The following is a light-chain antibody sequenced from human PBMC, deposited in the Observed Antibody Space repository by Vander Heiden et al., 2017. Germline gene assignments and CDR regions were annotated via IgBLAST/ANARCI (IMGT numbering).Light chain of an antibody. CDR3: QQSYSTPRT. Sequence: DIQMTQSPSSLSASVGDRVTITCRASQSISTYLNWYQQKPGKAPKLLIYATSSLQSGVPSRFSGSGSGTVFTLTISSLQPEDFATYYCQQSYSTPRTFGQGTKEEIK. CDR2: ATS. CDR1: QSISTY. V-gene: IGKV1-39*01. J-gene: IGKJ1*01.